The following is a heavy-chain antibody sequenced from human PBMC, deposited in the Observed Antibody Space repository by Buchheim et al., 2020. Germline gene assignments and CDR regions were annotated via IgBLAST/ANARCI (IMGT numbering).Heavy chain of an antibody. J-gene: IGHJ4*02. CDR3: TKEPLVNTGYYYPH. D-gene: IGHD2/OR15-2a*01. Sequence: QVQLVESGGGVVQPGRSLRLSCAASGFIFSNFGMHWVRRAPGKGLEWVAVISYDGSVDYYAPSVKGRFTISRDNSKHTMLLQMNSLRPEDTAVYYCTKEPLVNTGYYYPHWGQGTL. V-gene: IGHV3-30*18. CDR1: GFIFSNFG. CDR2: ISYDGSVD.